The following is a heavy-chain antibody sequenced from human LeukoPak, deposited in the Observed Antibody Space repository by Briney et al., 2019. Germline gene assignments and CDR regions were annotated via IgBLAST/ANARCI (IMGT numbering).Heavy chain of an antibody. J-gene: IGHJ5*02. D-gene: IGHD6-19*01. CDR1: GYTFTSYG. V-gene: IGHV1-18*01. CDR3: ARVVAVAGTVEWFDP. Sequence: ASVKVSCKASGYTFTSYGISWVRQAPGQGLEWMGWISDYNGNTNYAQKLQGRVTMTTDTSTSTAYMELRSLRSDDTAVYYCARVVAVAGTVEWFDPWGQGTLVTVSS. CDR2: ISDYNGNT.